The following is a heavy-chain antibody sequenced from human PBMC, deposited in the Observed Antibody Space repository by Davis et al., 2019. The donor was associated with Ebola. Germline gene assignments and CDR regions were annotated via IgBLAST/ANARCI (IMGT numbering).Heavy chain of an antibody. Sequence: SETLSLTCSVSGDSISNYYWSWIRQSPGKGLEWIGYISYSGSTNYNPSLKGRVTISRDTSKNQVSLSLRSVTAADTAIYHCARGGGTITTTFEYWGQGTLVTGSS. CDR1: GDSISNYY. V-gene: IGHV4-59*01. J-gene: IGHJ4*02. CDR3: ARGGGTITTTFEY. CDR2: ISYSGST. D-gene: IGHD1-1*01.